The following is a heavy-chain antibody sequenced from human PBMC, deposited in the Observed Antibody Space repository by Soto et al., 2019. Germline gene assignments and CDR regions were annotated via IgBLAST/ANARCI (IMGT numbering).Heavy chain of an antibody. CDR3: VKDRDSNSWPSRDV. CDR1: GYTFTRNG. D-gene: IGHD3-22*01. J-gene: IGHJ6*02. Sequence: DSVKVSCKTSGYTFTRNGISWVRQAPGQGLEWMGWISPKSGNTKYAQKFQGRVIMTTDTSTSTAYMELRSLRSDDTDVYFCVKDRDSNSWPSRDVWGPGTTVTVSS. CDR2: ISPKSGNT. V-gene: IGHV1-18*01.